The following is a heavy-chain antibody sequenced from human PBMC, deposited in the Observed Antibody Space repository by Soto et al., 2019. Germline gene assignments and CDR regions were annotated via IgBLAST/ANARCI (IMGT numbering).Heavy chain of an antibody. CDR1: GGSFSGYY. Sequence: XTLSLPCAVYGGSFSGYYWRWIRQPPGKGLEWIGEINHSGSTNYNPSLKSRVTISVDTSKKPFYRKLSSVTAADTAVYYCARSTTLWGQGTMVNV. J-gene: IGHJ4*02. D-gene: IGHD2-2*01. CDR3: ARSTTL. CDR2: INHSGST. V-gene: IGHV4-34*01.